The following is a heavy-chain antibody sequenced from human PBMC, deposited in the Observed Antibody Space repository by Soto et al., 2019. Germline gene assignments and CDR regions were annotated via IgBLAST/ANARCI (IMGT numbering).Heavy chain of an antibody. CDR2: ISAYNGNT. CDR1: GYTFTNFG. J-gene: IGHJ5*02. Sequence: QVQLVQSGAEVKKPGASVKVSCKASGYTFTNFGISWVLQAPGQGLEWMGWISAYNGNTNSAQNFQGRVTMTTETSTSTAYMELRSLRSNDKDVYYCAREGTPMASWGQGTLVTVSS. V-gene: IGHV1-18*01. D-gene: IGHD2-15*01. CDR3: AREGTPMAS.